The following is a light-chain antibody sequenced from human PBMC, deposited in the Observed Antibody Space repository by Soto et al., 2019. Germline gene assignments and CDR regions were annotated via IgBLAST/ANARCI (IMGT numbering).Light chain of an antibody. CDR3: QQYDSSPLT. CDR2: GAS. Sequence: EIVLTQSPGTLSLSPGERATLSCRASQSVSSIYLAWYQQKPGQAPRLLIYGASSRATGIPDRFSGSGSGTDFTLTISRLEAKDFAVYYCQQYDSSPLTFGGGTKVEIK. J-gene: IGKJ4*01. V-gene: IGKV3-20*01. CDR1: QSVSSIY.